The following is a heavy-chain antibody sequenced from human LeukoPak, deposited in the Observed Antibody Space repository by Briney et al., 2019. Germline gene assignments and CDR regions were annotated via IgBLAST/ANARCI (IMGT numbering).Heavy chain of an antibody. V-gene: IGHV3-11*01. Sequence: GGSLRLSCVASGFTFTDYYMSWIRHAPGKGLEWVAYISSSGNSIYYADSVKGRFTSSRDNAKKSLYLQMNSLGAEDTAVYFCVREKDSTWAFDYWGQGTLVTVSS. D-gene: IGHD6-13*01. CDR1: GFTFTDYY. J-gene: IGHJ4*02. CDR3: VREKDSTWAFDY. CDR2: ISSSGNSI.